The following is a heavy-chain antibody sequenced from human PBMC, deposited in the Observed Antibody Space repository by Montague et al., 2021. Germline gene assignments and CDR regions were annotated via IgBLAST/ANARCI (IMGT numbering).Heavy chain of an antibody. Sequence: SETLSLTCTVSGGSTSSTSYYWGWIRQPPGKELEFIGVIYYNGSTYHHPSLKSRVTVSIDTSKNQFSLKLISVTAADAAVYFCARSLYCKGGSCYSGFDPWGQGTLVTVSS. CDR1: GGSTSSTSYY. V-gene: IGHV4-39*01. CDR3: ARSLYCKGGSCYSGFDP. D-gene: IGHD2-15*01. CDR2: IYYNGST. J-gene: IGHJ5*02.